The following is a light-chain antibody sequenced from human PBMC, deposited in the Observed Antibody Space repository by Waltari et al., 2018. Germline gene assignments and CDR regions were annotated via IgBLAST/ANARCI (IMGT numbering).Light chain of an antibody. J-gene: IGKJ1*01. Sequence: IQMTQSPPSLSASVGDTVTITCRASQSLNTYLNWYQQKPGKAPKLLIYDVSSLQSGVPSSFSGSGSGTDFTLTISSLQPEDFATYYCQQSYSTPRTFGHGTKVEI. CDR1: QSLNTY. V-gene: IGKV1-39*01. CDR2: DVS. CDR3: QQSYSTPRT.